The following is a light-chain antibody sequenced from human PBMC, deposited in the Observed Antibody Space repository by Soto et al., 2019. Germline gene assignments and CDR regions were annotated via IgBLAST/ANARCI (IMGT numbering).Light chain of an antibody. Sequence: DIQMTQSPSSLSASVGDRVTITCRASQSISTHLNWYQQKPGKAPNLLIYAASSLQSGVPSRFSGSRSGTDFTLTISNLQPDDFATYYCQQYDSFPLTFGHGTRLEIK. J-gene: IGKJ5*01. CDR2: AAS. CDR3: QQYDSFPLT. V-gene: IGKV1-39*01. CDR1: QSISTH.